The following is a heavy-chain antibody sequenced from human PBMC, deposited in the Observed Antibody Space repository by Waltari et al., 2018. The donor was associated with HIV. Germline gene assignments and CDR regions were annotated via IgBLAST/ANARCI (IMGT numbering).Heavy chain of an antibody. Sequence: QVQLQESGPGLVRPSATLSLNCTVSGSAIRSGFYWAWLRRPRGKGLEWFGSWFHSGSTYYNPSLKSRVNMSIDVTKNRISLNLKSVTATDTALYYCARAQENSGGLAFQLWGLGTLVTVSS. V-gene: IGHV4-38-2*02. D-gene: IGHD2-15*01. CDR3: ARAQENSGGLAFQL. CDR2: WFHSGST. J-gene: IGHJ1*01. CDR1: GSAIRSGFY.